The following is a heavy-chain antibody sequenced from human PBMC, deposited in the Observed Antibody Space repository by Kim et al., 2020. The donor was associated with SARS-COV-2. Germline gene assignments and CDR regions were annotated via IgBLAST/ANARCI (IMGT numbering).Heavy chain of an antibody. Sequence: SVKVSCKASGGTFSSHAISWVRQAPGQGLEWMGRIIPVLGSANYAQKFQGRVTFTADRSTSTAFMEVSSLRSEDTAVYYCARDVGRNTDYYYYYMDVWGKGTTVTVSS. J-gene: IGHJ6*03. V-gene: IGHV1-69*04. CDR3: ARDVGRNTDYYYYYMDV. CDR2: IIPVLGSA. CDR1: GGTFSSHA. D-gene: IGHD2-15*01.